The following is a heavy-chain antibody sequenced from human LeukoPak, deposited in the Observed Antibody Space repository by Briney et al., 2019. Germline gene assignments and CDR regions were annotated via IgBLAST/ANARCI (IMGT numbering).Heavy chain of an antibody. CDR2: IYYSGST. V-gene: IGHV4-59*01. J-gene: IGHJ6*03. Sequence: SETLSLTCTVSGGSISSYYWSWIRQPPGKGLEWIGYIYYSGSTNYNPSLKSRVTISVDTSKNQFSLRLSSVTAADTAVYYCARAKSDFWSGSRNYYYYYMDVWGKGTTVTVSS. D-gene: IGHD3-3*01. CDR1: GGSISSYY. CDR3: ARAKSDFWSGSRNYYYYYMDV.